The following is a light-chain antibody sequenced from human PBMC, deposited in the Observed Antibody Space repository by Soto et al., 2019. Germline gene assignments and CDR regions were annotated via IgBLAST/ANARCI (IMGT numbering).Light chain of an antibody. CDR2: EVS. V-gene: IGLV2-14*01. CDR1: SSDVGGYNY. J-gene: IGLJ1*01. Sequence: QSALTQPASVSGSPGQSITISCTGTSSDVGGYNYVSWYQQHPGKAPKLMIYEVSNRPSGVSNRFSGSKSGKTASLTISGLQAEDEADYYCSSYTSSSTPDVFGTGTKLTVL. CDR3: SSYTSSSTPDV.